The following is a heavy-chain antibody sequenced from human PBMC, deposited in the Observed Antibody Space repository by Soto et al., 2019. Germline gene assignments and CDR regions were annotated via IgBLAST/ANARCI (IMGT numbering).Heavy chain of an antibody. CDR2: IIGSGVST. Sequence: XGSLILSCSASGFTFNSYDLMWFRQAPGKGLEWVSGIIGSGVSTYYADSVKGRFTISRDNSKNMLYLQMNSLRAEDTAVYYCAKSIVGTRSGFDIWGQGTMVTVSS. J-gene: IGHJ3*02. V-gene: IGHV3-23*01. CDR1: GFTFNSYD. CDR3: AKSIVGTRSGFDI. D-gene: IGHD1-26*01.